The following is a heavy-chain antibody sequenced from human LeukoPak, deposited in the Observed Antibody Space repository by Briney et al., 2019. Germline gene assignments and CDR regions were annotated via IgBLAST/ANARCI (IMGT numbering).Heavy chain of an antibody. CDR1: GGSISGYY. J-gene: IGHJ4*02. V-gene: IGHV4-4*07. CDR3: AREDPYGSGPDY. CDR2: IYSSGIT. D-gene: IGHD3-10*01. Sequence: SETLSLTCIVSGGSISGYYWSWIRQPAGKGLEWIGRIYSSGITNYNPSLTSRLTMSVDTSKNQFSLKLSSVTAADTAVYYCAREDPYGSGPDYWGQGTLVTVSS.